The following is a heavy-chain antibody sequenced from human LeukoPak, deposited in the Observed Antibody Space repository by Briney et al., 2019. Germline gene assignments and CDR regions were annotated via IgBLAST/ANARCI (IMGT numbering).Heavy chain of an antibody. D-gene: IGHD1-26*01. CDR3: AKDRTVGASYWYFDL. V-gene: IGHV3-23*01. CDR2: ISGSGGST. Sequence: GGSLRLSCAASGFTFSIYAMSWVRQAPGKGLEWVSAISGSGGSTYYAAPVKGRFTISRDSSKNTLFLQMNTLRAEDTAIYYCAKDRTVGASYWYFDLWGRGTLVTVSS. J-gene: IGHJ2*01. CDR1: GFTFSIYA.